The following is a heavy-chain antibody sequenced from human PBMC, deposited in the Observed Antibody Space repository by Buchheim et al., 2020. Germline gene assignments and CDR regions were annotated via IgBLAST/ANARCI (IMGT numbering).Heavy chain of an antibody. V-gene: IGHV3-33*01. CDR2: IWYDGTNK. J-gene: IGHJ4*02. D-gene: IGHD5-18*01. CDR1: GFTFSNYG. Sequence: QVQLVESGGGVVQPGRSLRLSCAASGFTFSNYGMHWVRQAPGKGLEWVAVIWYDGTNKYYADSVKGRFTISRDNSKNTLHLQMDSLRAEDTAVYYCARDGYTPRRPGIDCWGQGTL. CDR3: ARDGYTPRRPGIDC.